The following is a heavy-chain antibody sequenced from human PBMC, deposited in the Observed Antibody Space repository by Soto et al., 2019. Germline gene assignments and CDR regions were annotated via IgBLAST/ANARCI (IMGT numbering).Heavy chain of an antibody. V-gene: IGHV3-23*01. CDR1: GFTFSSYA. D-gene: IGHD3-10*01. Sequence: LRLSCAASGFTFSSYAMSWVRQAPGKGLEWVSAISGSGGSTYYADSVKGRFTISRDNSKNTLYLQMSSLRAEDTAVYYCAKDAYYYGSGSYPYYFDYWGQGTLVTVSS. J-gene: IGHJ4*02. CDR2: ISGSGGST. CDR3: AKDAYYYGSGSYPYYFDY.